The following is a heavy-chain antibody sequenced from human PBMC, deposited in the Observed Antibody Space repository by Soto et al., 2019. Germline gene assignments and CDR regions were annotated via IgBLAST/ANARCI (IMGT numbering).Heavy chain of an antibody. D-gene: IGHD3-9*01. V-gene: IGHV3-15*01. CDR1: GVRVCNSL. J-gene: IGHJ1*01. CDR2: IKRKTDGGTT. Sequence: LSCAACGVRVCNSLVSGSRKAQGKGLEWVGRIKRKTDGGTTDDAAPVKGRFTISRDDSKNTLYLQMYCLKTEETPLYNCQPGLGIRGQGTLVPVSS. CDR3: QPGLGI.